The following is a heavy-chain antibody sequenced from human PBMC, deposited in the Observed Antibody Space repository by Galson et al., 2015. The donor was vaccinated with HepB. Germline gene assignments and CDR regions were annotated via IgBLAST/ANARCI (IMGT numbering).Heavy chain of an antibody. V-gene: IGHV3-9*01. CDR1: GFKFDDFA. D-gene: IGHD3-22*01. CDR2: ITWKSGIT. CDR3: AKGHNYYDSSGIHS. Sequence: SLRLSCAASGFKFDDFAMHWVRQVPGKGLEWVSGITWKSGITGYADSVKGRFTISRDNGDNSLYLQRNSLRPDDTAFYYCAKGHNYYDSSGIHSWGRGTLVTVFS. J-gene: IGHJ4*02.